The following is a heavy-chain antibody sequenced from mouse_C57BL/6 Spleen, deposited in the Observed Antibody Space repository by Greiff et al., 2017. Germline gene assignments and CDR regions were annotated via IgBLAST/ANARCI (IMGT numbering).Heavy chain of an antibody. CDR1: GYTFTDYE. D-gene: IGHD2-4*01. Sequence: VQLQQSGAELVRPGASVTLSCKASGYTFTDYEMHWVKQTPVHGLEWIGAIDPETGGTAYNQKFKGKAILTADKSSSTAYMELRSLTSEDSAVYYCTRRDYDVGFAYWGQGTLVTVSA. J-gene: IGHJ3*01. CDR2: IDPETGGT. V-gene: IGHV1-15*01. CDR3: TRRDYDVGFAY.